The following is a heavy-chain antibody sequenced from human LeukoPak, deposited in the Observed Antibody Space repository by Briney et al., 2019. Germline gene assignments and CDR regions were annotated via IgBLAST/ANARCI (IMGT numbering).Heavy chain of an antibody. CDR2: IYYDGTT. Sequence: KPSETLSLTCTVSGGSISSYYWSWIRQSPGRGPEWIGFIYYDGTTNYNPSLISRVTMSVDTSKSHFSLKLTSVTAADTAVYYCARVGHGYGDSHFFDHWGQGTLVTVSS. D-gene: IGHD4-17*01. CDR1: GGSISSYY. J-gene: IGHJ4*02. CDR3: ARVGHGYGDSHFFDH. V-gene: IGHV4-59*01.